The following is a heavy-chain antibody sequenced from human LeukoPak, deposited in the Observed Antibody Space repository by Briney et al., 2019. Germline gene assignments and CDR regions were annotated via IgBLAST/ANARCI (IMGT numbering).Heavy chain of an antibody. Sequence: GGSLRLSCAASGFTISSYAMNWVRQAPGKGLEWVAGISSGDRTFHAESVKGRFTISRDNSKDTLYLQMNSLRAEDTAVYYCAKDATASPYFHWFDNWGQGTQVIVSS. CDR1: GFTISSYA. J-gene: IGHJ4*02. CDR3: AKDATASPYFHWFDN. CDR2: ISSGDRT. D-gene: IGHD3-9*01. V-gene: IGHV3-23*01.